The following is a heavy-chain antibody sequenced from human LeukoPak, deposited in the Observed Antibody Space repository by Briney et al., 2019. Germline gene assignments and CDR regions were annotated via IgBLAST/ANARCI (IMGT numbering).Heavy chain of an antibody. V-gene: IGHV1-8*01. J-gene: IGHJ6*02. CDR3: ASGEYGDYGYYYYGMDV. CDR2: MNPNSGNT. Sequence: ASVKVSCKASGYTFTSYDINWVRQATGQGLEWMGWMNPNSGNTGYAQKFQGRVTMTRNTSISTAYMELSSLRSEDTAVYYCASGEYGDYGYYYYGMDVWGQGTTVTVSS. D-gene: IGHD4-17*01. CDR1: GYTFTSYD.